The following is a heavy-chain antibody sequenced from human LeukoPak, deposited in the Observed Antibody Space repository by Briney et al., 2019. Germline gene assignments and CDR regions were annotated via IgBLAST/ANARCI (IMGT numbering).Heavy chain of an antibody. J-gene: IGHJ5*02. CDR1: GGSISSGGYY. D-gene: IGHD3-10*01. V-gene: IGHV4-31*03. CDR2: IYYSGSTYYSGST. CDR3: ARAFPLYDYYGSGSYNFWFDP. Sequence: PSETLSLTCTVSGGSISSGGYYWSWIRQHPGKGLEWIGYIYYSGSTYYSGSTYYNPSLKSRVTISVDTSKNQFSLKLSSVTAADTAVYYCARAFPLYDYYGSGSYNFWFDPWGQGTLVTVSS.